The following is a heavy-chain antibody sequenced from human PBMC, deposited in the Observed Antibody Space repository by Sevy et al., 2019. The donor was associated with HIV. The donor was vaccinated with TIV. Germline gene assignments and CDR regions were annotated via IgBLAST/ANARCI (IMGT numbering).Heavy chain of an antibody. D-gene: IGHD3-22*01. Sequence: ASVKVSCKVSGYTLTELSMHWVRQAPGKGLEWMGSFDPEDGETIYAQNFQGRVTMTEDRSTDTAYMQLSSLRSEDTAVYYCATTKDYYDSSGYPFDYWGQGTLVTVSS. CDR1: GYTLTELS. CDR3: ATTKDYYDSSGYPFDY. J-gene: IGHJ4*02. CDR2: FDPEDGET. V-gene: IGHV1-24*01.